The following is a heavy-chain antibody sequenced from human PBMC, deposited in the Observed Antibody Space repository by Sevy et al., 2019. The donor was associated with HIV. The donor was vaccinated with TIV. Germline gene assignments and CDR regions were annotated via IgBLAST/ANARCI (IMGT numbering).Heavy chain of an antibody. CDR2: IDGGADNT. V-gene: IGHV3-23*01. Sequence: GGSLRLSCAASRSTFSKYPMTWLRQPPGKGLQWVSTIDGGADNTYYAHSVKGRFTISRDNSKNMVYLQMNSLRAEDTAIYYCAYYFDFWGQGTLVTVSS. CDR3: AYYFDF. J-gene: IGHJ4*02. CDR1: RSTFSKYP.